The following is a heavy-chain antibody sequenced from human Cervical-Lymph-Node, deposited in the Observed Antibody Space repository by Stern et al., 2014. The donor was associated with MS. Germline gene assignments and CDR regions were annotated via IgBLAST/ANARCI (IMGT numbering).Heavy chain of an antibody. CDR3: ARGKDAAGSDY. Sequence: VHLVESGAEVKKPGSSVKVSCKASGGTFSSYAISWVRQAPGQGLEWMGGIIPIFGTANYAQKFQGRVTLTADAYTRTAYMELSSLRSEDTAVYYCARGKDAAGSDYWGQGTLVTVSS. D-gene: IGHD6-13*01. CDR2: IIPIFGTA. J-gene: IGHJ4*02. CDR1: GGTFSSYA. V-gene: IGHV1-69*01.